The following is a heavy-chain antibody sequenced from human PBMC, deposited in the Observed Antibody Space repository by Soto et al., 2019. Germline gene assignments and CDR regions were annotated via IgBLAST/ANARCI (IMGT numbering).Heavy chain of an antibody. Sequence: APVKVSCKSAGYTFTGYYMHWVRQAPGQGLEWMGWINPNSGGTNYAQKFQGRVTMTRDTSISTAYMELSRLRSDDTAVYYCARDGGSGSTGSSYPYYYYYRLDVWGQGTMVTVSS. V-gene: IGHV1-2*02. CDR1: GYTFTGYY. CDR3: ARDGGSGSTGSSYPYYYYYRLDV. D-gene: IGHD3-10*01. J-gene: IGHJ6*02. CDR2: INPNSGGT.